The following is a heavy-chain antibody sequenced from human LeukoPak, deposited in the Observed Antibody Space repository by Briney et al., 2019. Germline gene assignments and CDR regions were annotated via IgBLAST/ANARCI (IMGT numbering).Heavy chain of an antibody. CDR3: ASAVYYDSSGPDFQH. Sequence: GASVKVSCKASGGTFSSYAISWVRPAPGQGLEWMGRIIPIFGIANYAQKLQGRVTITADKSTSTAYMEQSSLRSEDTAVYYCASAVYYDSSGPDFQHWGQATLVIVSS. CDR2: IIPIFGIA. V-gene: IGHV1-69*04. J-gene: IGHJ1*01. D-gene: IGHD3-22*01. CDR1: GGTFSSYA.